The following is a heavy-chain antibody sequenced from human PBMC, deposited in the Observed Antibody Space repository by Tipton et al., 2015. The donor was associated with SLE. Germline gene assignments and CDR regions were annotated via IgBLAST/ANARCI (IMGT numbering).Heavy chain of an antibody. CDR2: IYYSGST. D-gene: IGHD6-19*01. J-gene: IGHJ5*02. V-gene: IGHV4-61*05. CDR1: GGSISSSSYY. Sequence: TLSLTCTVSGGSISSSSYYWSWIRQPPGKGLEWIGYIYYSGSTNYNPSLKSRVTISVDTSKNQFSLKLSSVTAADTAMYYCARGWGDNWFDPWGQGTLVTVSS. CDR3: ARGWGDNWFDP.